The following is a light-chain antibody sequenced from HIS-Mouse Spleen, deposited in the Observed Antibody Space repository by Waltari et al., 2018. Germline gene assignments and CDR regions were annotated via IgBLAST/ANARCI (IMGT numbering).Light chain of an antibody. V-gene: IGKV3-11*01. J-gene: IGKJ4*01. Sequence: EIVLTQSPATLSLSPGERATLSCRPSQSVSSYLLWYQQKPGQAHRLLIYYASNRATGIPARFSGSGSGTDFTLTISSLEPEDFAVYYCQQRSNWLTFGGGTKVEIK. CDR3: QQRSNWLT. CDR2: YAS. CDR1: QSVSSY.